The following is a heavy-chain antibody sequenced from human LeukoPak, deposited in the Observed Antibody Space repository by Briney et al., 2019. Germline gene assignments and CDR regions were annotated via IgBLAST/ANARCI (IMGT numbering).Heavy chain of an antibody. J-gene: IGHJ4*02. V-gene: IGHV4-31*03. CDR2: IYYSGST. CDR3: ARDSSAAATPHIDY. Sequence: SSQTLSLTCTVSGGSISSGDYYWNWIRQHPGKGLEWVVYIYYSGSTSYNPSLKSRVTISVDTSKNQFSLKLSSVTAADTAVYYCARDSSAAATPHIDYWGQGTLVTVAS. D-gene: IGHD2-15*01. CDR1: GGSISSGDYY.